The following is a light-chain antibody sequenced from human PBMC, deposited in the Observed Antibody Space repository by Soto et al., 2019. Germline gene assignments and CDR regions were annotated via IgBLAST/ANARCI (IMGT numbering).Light chain of an antibody. CDR2: DVS. V-gene: IGLV2-14*01. CDR1: TSDVGGYNS. J-gene: IGLJ1*01. CDR3: SSRTSTSTRV. Sequence: QSVLTQPASVSGSPGQSITISCTGTTSDVGGYNSVSWYQQHPGKAPELMIHDVSNRPSGISYRFSGSKSGNTASLTISGRQAEDEADYYCSSRTSTSTRVFGTGTKVTAL.